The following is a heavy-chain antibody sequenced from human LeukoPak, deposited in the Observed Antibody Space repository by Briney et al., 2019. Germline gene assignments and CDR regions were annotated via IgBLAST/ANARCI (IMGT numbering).Heavy chain of an antibody. D-gene: IGHD5-12*01. CDR3: ARGLYSGYADY. CDR2: INHSGST. V-gene: IGHV4-34*01. CDR1: GGSFSGYY. Sequence: SETLSLTCAVYGGSFSGYYWSGIRQPPGKELEWIGEINHSGSTNYNPSLKSRVTISVDTSKNQFSLKLSSVTAADTAVYYCARGLYSGYADYWGQGTLVTVSS. J-gene: IGHJ4*02.